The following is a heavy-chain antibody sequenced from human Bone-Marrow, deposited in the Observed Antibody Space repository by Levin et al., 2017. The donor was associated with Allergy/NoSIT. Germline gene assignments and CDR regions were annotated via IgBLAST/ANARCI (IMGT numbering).Heavy chain of an antibody. CDR3: ARDPIFGVLRYGMDG. D-gene: IGHD3-3*01. V-gene: IGHV3-66*01. Sequence: GESLKISCAASGFTVSSNYMNWVRQAPGKGLEWVSVVYSGGSTYYADSVKGRFTISRDNSKNTLYLQMNSLRAEDTAVYYCARDPIFGVLRYGMDGWGQGTTVTVSS. CDR2: VYSGGST. J-gene: IGHJ6*02. CDR1: GFTVSSNY.